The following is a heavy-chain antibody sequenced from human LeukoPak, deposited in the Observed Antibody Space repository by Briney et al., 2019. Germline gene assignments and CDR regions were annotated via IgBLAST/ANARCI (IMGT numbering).Heavy chain of an antibody. CDR2: IRSDEVVR. CDR3: VTDGPLAYSFGY. J-gene: IGHJ4*02. Sequence: GESLRLSCAGSGFSFTTSNFHWVRQAADKGLDWVAFIRSDEVVRYSDSVRGRCTISRDTSNNTLYLQMSSLTTEATVVYYCVTDGPLAYSFGYWGQGALVTVSS. CDR1: GFSFTTSN. D-gene: IGHD5-18*01. V-gene: IGHV3-30*02.